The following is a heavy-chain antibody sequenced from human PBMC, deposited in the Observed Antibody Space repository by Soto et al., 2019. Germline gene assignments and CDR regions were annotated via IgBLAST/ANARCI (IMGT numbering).Heavy chain of an antibody. D-gene: IGHD3-10*01. J-gene: IGHJ5*02. CDR2: IEQDGTGK. Sequence: EVQLVESGGGLVQPGGSLRLSCAASGFTFSSSWMAWVRQAPGKGLEWVAVIEQDGTGKYYVDSVKGRFTVSRDNAKNSLYLQMTSVTVADTAVYYCAAGRGCAWGQGTLVTVSS. V-gene: IGHV3-7*05. CDR1: GFTFSSSW. CDR3: AAGRGCA.